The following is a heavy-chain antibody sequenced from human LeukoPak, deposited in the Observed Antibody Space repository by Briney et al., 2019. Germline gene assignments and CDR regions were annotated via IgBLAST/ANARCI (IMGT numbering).Heavy chain of an antibody. D-gene: IGHD2-15*01. CDR2: IRYDGNDH. J-gene: IGHJ3*01. CDR3: ARWGIVGHDAFDL. Sequence: GGSLRLSCAGSGFTFNRFGIHSVRQAPGKGLEWVALIRYDGNDHWYGDSAKGRFTISRDNSRDTVYLQMDGLRDEDTAVYYCARWGIVGHDAFDLWGQGTMVTVSS. V-gene: IGHV3-33*01. CDR1: GFTFNRFG.